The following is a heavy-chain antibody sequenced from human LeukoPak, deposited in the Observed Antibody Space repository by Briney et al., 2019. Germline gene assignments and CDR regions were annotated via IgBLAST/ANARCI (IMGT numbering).Heavy chain of an antibody. Sequence: HPGGSLRLSCAASGFTVSANYMSWVRQSPGKGLEWVSIIYSGGSTDYADSVKGRFTISKDNSKNTVFLQMNSLRAEDTAMYYCASLYCSRGSCALDVWGQGTLVTVSP. J-gene: IGHJ5*02. CDR3: ASLYCSRGSCALDV. CDR1: GFTVSANY. D-gene: IGHD2-15*01. CDR2: IYSGGST. V-gene: IGHV3-66*01.